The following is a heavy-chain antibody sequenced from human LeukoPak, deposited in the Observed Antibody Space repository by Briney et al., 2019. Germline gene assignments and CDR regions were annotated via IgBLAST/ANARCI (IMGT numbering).Heavy chain of an antibody. D-gene: IGHD6-13*01. J-gene: IGHJ5*02. CDR2: TYYRSKWYN. V-gene: IGHV6-1*01. Sequence: SQTLSLTCAIFGDSVSSNSAAWNWIRQSPSRGLEWLGRTYYRSKWYNDYAVSVKSRITINPDTSKNQFSLQLNSVTPEDTAVYYCARDEGSSWYFPNWFDPWGQGTLVTVSS. CDR1: GDSVSSNSAA. CDR3: ARDEGSSWYFPNWFDP.